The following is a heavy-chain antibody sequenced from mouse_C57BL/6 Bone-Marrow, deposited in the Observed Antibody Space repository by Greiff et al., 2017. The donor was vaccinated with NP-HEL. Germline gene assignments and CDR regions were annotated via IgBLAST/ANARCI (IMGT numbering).Heavy chain of an antibody. V-gene: IGHV1-5*01. J-gene: IGHJ4*01. D-gene: IGHD1-1*01. CDR3: TIDYYGSSYAMDY. CDR1: GYTFTSYW. Sequence: VQLQQSGTVLARPGASVKMSCKTSGYTFTSYWMHWVKQRPGQGLEWIGAIYPGNSDTSYNQKFKGKAKLTADTSASTAYMELSSLTNEDSAVYYCTIDYYGSSYAMDYWGQGTSVTVSS. CDR2: IYPGNSDT.